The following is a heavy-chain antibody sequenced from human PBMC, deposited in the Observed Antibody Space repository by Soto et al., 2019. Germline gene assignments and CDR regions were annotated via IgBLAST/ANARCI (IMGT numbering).Heavy chain of an antibody. CDR2: RYSDGRS. CDR3: AKMKYCPSTTCFDY. D-gene: IGHD2-2*01. J-gene: IGHJ4*02. CDR1: GFTVSISY. Sequence: VESGGALVQPGGSLRLSCAGSGFTVSISYMTWVRQVPGKGLEWVSIRYSDGRSYHAESVKGRFTISTDDSENTVYLQMSSLRAEDTAVYYCAKMKYCPSTTCFDYWGQGTQVTVSS. V-gene: IGHV3-66*01.